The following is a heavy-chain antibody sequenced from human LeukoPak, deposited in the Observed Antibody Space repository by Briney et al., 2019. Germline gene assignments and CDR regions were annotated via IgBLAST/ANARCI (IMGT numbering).Heavy chain of an antibody. V-gene: IGHV1-46*01. CDR3: AREATVTTTYYYYMDV. J-gene: IGHJ6*03. CDR1: GYTFTSYY. Sequence: ASVKVSCKASGYTFTSYYMHWVRQAPGQGLEWMGIINPSGGSTSYAQKFQGRVTMTRDTSTSTVYMELSSLRSEDTAVYYCAREATVTTTYYYYMDVWGKGTTVTVSS. CDR2: INPSGGST. D-gene: IGHD4-11*01.